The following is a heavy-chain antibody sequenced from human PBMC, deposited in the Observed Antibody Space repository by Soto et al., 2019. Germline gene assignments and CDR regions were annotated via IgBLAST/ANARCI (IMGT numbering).Heavy chain of an antibody. D-gene: IGHD3-16*01. Sequence: SETLSLTCTVSGGSISSSSYYSGWIRQPPGKGLEWIGSIYYSGSTYYNPSLKSRVTISVDTSKNQFSLKLSSVTAADTAVYYCASQVYDYVWGSYGVRYFDYWGQGTLVTVSS. V-gene: IGHV4-39*01. CDR1: GGSISSSSYY. CDR2: IYYSGST. CDR3: ASQVYDYVWGSYGVRYFDY. J-gene: IGHJ4*02.